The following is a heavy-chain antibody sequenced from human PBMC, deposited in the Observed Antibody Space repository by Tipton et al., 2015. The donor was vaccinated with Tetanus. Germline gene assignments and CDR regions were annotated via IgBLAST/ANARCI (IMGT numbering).Heavy chain of an antibody. CDR2: IYYTGNT. CDR1: GGSINSGGYY. Sequence: GLVKPSQTLSVTCTVSGGSINSGGYYWSWLRQHPGKGLEWIGYIYYTGNTYYNPSLKSRVTISVDTSNNQFTLRLISVTAADTAVYYCAREGDTYFGSSCFYDWWGQGTRVTVSS. J-gene: IGHJ4*02. D-gene: IGHD3-22*01. CDR3: AREGDTYFGSSCFYDW. V-gene: IGHV4-31*03.